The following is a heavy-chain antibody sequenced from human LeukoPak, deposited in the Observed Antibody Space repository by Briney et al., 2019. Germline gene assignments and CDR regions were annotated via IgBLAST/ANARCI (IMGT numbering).Heavy chain of an antibody. V-gene: IGHV3-21*01. Sequence: GGSLRLSCAASGFTFSSYWMHWVRQAPGKGLEWVSSISSSSSYIYYADSVKGRFTIPRDNAKNSLYLQMNSLRAEDTAVYYCAREGGLQLWGFGYWGQGTLVTVSS. CDR2: ISSSSSYI. J-gene: IGHJ4*02. CDR3: AREGGLQLWGFGY. CDR1: GFTFSSYW. D-gene: IGHD5-18*01.